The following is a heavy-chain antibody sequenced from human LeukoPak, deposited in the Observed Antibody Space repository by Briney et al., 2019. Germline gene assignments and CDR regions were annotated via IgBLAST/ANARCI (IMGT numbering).Heavy chain of an antibody. J-gene: IGHJ4*02. CDR2: IYYTGST. V-gene: IGHV4-39*01. CDR1: TFSNYW. CDR3: ARGGGYCSSTSCYNDY. Sequence: TFSNYWMNWVRQSPGKGLEWIGSIYYTGSTYYNPSLKSRVTISVDTSKNQFSLKLTSVTAADTAVYYCARGGGYCSSTSCYNDYWGQGTLVTVSS. D-gene: IGHD2-2*02.